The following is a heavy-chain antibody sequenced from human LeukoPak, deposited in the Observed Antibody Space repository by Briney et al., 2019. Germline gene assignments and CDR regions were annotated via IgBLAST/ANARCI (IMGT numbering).Heavy chain of an antibody. Sequence: ASVKVSCKVSGYTLTELSMHWVRQAPGKGLEWMGGVHPEDGETIYAQKFQGRATMTEDTSTDTAYMELSSLRSEDTAVYYCATDLLYYYDSSGYYYFDYWGQGTLVTVSS. V-gene: IGHV1-24*01. CDR1: GYTLTELS. D-gene: IGHD3-22*01. CDR2: VHPEDGET. J-gene: IGHJ4*02. CDR3: ATDLLYYYDSSGYYYFDY.